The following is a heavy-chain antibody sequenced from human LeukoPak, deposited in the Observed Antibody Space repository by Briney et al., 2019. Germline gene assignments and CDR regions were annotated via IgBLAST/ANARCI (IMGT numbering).Heavy chain of an antibody. D-gene: IGHD2-2*01. J-gene: IGHJ4*02. CDR3: ARDRYPAAREFDY. CDR2: LDTDGSDT. Sequence: GGSLRLSCAASGFTFDDYALHWVRQAPGKGLVWVSRLDTDGSDTSYADSVKGRFTISRDNAKNTLYLQMNNLRAEDTAMYYCARDRYPAAREFDYWGQGTLVTVSS. V-gene: IGHV3-74*01. CDR1: GFTFDDYA.